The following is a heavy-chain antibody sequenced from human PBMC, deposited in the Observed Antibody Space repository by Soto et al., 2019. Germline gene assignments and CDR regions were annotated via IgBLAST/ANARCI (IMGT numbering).Heavy chain of an antibody. J-gene: IGHJ4*02. Sequence: QVQLVHSGAEVKKPGASVKVSCEASGYSFNSYYMHWVRQAPGQGLEWMAMINPRDGSTTYAQKFQDRVTVTRDTSRSIVYMEVSSLRFDDTAVYYCARGSAVVTAVLAYWGQGTLITVSS. CDR2: INPRDGST. CDR3: ARGSAVVTAVLAY. D-gene: IGHD2-21*02. V-gene: IGHV1-46*02. CDR1: GYSFNSYY.